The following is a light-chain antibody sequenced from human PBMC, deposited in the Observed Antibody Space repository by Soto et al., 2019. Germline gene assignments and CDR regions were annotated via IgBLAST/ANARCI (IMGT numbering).Light chain of an antibody. J-gene: IGLJ2*01. V-gene: IGLV1-44*01. Sequence: QSVLTQPPSASGTPVQRVTISCSGGSSNIGTNTVNWYKQVPVTAPTLLIYTDHQRPERVPDRFSGSRSGTSASLAITGLQYEDEDDYYCAAWDGSLXGVLFGGGTK. CDR1: SSNIGTNT. CDR3: AAWDGSLXGVL. CDR2: TDH.